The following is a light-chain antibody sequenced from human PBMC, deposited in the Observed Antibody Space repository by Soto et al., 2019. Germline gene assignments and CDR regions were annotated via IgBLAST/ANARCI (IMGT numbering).Light chain of an antibody. J-gene: IGKJ5*01. Sequence: EIVLTQSPGTLSLSPWERATLSCRASQSVSSTYLIWYQQKPGQAPRLLIYGASSRATGVPDRFSGGGSGTDFTLTISRLEPEDFAVFYCQQYGTSEIIFGQGTRLEIK. V-gene: IGKV3-20*01. CDR3: QQYGTSEII. CDR1: QSVSSTY. CDR2: GAS.